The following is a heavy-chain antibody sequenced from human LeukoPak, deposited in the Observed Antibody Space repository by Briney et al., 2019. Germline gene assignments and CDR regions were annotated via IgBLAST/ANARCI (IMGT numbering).Heavy chain of an antibody. CDR1: GFTFSSYA. CDR3: VKTRNWNDHFDY. D-gene: IGHD1-1*01. CDR2: ISSNGGST. Sequence: GGSLRLSCSASGFTFSSYAVHWVRQAPGKGLEYVSAISSNGGSTYYADSVKGRFTISRDNSKNTLYLQMGNLRAEDTAVYYCVKTRNWNDHFDYWGQGTLVTVSS. V-gene: IGHV3-64D*06. J-gene: IGHJ4*02.